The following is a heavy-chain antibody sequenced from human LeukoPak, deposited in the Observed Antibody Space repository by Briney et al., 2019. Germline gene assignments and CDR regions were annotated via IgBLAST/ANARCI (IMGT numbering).Heavy chain of an antibody. D-gene: IGHD6-19*01. J-gene: IGHJ4*02. CDR1: GFTFSSYA. CDR3: ARGAVHPDEQWFPFDY. CDR2: ISYDGSNK. V-gene: IGHV3-30-3*01. Sequence: GGSLRLSCAASGFTFSSYAMHWVRQAPGKGLEWVAVISYDGSNKYYADSVKGRFTISRDNSKNTLYLQMNSLRAEDTAVYYCARGAVHPDEQWFPFDYWGQGALVTVSS.